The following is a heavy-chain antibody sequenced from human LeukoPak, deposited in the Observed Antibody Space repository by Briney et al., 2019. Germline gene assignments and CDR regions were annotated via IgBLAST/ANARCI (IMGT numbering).Heavy chain of an antibody. CDR3: ARARYSSGWNDDY. Sequence: ASVKVSCKASGYAFTGYYIHWVRQAPGQGLEWMGWINPKSGDTNYAQKFQGRVTMTRDTSISTAYMELSRLRSDDTAIYYCARARYSSGWNDDYWGQGTLVTVSS. CDR2: INPKSGDT. CDR1: GYAFTGYY. J-gene: IGHJ4*02. D-gene: IGHD6-19*01. V-gene: IGHV1-2*02.